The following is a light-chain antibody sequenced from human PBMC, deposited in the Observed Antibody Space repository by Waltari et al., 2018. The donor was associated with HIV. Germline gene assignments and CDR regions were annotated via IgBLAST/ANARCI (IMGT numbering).Light chain of an antibody. V-gene: IGLV2-14*01. Sequence: QSALTQPASVSGSPGQSITISCTGTSSAVGGYNYVTWYQPHPGKAPKLMIYEVSNRPSGVSNRFSGSKSGNTASLTISGLQAEDEADYYCSSYTSSSWVFGGGTKLTVL. CDR3: SSYTSSSWV. CDR1: SSAVGGYNY. J-gene: IGLJ3*02. CDR2: EVS.